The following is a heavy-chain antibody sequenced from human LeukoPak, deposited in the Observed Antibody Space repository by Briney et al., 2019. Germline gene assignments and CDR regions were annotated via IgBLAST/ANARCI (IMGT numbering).Heavy chain of an antibody. D-gene: IGHD3-10*01. J-gene: IGHJ4*02. CDR2: ISSTSNTI. CDR3: ARAVSGHYGMFDY. Sequence: GGSLRLSCAASGFTFSSYSMNWVRQAPGKGLEWVSYISSTSNTIYYADSVKGRFTISRDNAKNSLYLQMNSLRVEDTAVYYCARAVSGHYGMFDYWGQGTLVTVSS. CDR1: GFTFSSYS. V-gene: IGHV3-48*01.